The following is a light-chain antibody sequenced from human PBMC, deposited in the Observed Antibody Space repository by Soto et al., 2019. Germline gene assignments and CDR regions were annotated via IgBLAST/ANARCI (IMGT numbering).Light chain of an antibody. CDR3: EQYDSRSPWT. V-gene: IGKV1-5*01. Sequence: DIQLTQSPSSLSASVGDRVTITCRASESVTICLDWYQQKPGKAPRLLIYDASTLEGGVPSRFSASGSGTEFTLTLSSLQPDDFATYYCEQYDSRSPWTFGQGTKIEIK. CDR1: ESVTIC. J-gene: IGKJ1*01. CDR2: DAS.